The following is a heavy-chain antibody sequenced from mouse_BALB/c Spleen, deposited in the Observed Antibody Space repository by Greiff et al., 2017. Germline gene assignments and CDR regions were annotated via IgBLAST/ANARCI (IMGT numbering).Heavy chain of an antibody. CDR3: AREVRGFDY. V-gene: IGHV5-17*02. CDR1: GFTFSSFG. CDR2: ISSGSSTI. Sequence: EVQGVESGGGLVQPGGSRKLSCAASGFTFSSFGMHWVRQAPEKGLEWVAYISSGSSTIYYADTVKGRFTISRDNPKNTLFLQMTSLRSEDTAMYYCAREVRGFDYWGQGTTLTVSS. J-gene: IGHJ2*01. D-gene: IGHD2-14*01.